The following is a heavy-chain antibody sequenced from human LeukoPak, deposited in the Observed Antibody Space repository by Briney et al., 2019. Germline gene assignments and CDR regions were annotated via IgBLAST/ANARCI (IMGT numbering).Heavy chain of an antibody. CDR3: AKDGVEYQLATFLDY. CDR1: GFTFSSYA. CDR2: ISGSGGST. Sequence: GGSLRLSRAASGFTFSSYAMSWVRQAPGKGLEWVSAISGSGGSTYYADSVKGRFTISRDNSKNTLYLQMNSLRAEDTAVYYCAKDGVEYQLATFLDYWGQGTLVTVSS. J-gene: IGHJ4*02. V-gene: IGHV3-23*01. D-gene: IGHD2-2*01.